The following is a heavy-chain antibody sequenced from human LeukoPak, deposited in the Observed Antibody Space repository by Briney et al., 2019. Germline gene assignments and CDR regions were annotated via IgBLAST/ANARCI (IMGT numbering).Heavy chain of an antibody. V-gene: IGHV3-74*01. CDR3: TRYCIGGSCAPVSYAMDV. Sequence: GGSLRLSCAASGFTFSRYWMHWLRQAPGKGLVWVSRINSDGSTTTYADSVKGRFTISRDNAKNTLYLQMNSLIAEDTAVYYCTRYCIGGSCAPVSYAMDVWGQGTTVTVSS. CDR2: INSDGSTT. D-gene: IGHD2-15*01. J-gene: IGHJ6*02. CDR1: GFTFSRYW.